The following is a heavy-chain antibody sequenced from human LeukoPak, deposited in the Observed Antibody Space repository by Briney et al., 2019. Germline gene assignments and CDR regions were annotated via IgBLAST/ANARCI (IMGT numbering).Heavy chain of an antibody. CDR1: GYTFTAYY. CDR2: INPNSGGT. D-gene: IGHD5-12*01. CDR3: ARGRGYSGYDFLAGDY. V-gene: IGHV1-2*02. J-gene: IGHJ4*02. Sequence: ASVKVSCKASGYTFTAYYMHWVRQAPGQGLEWMGWINPNSGGTNYAQKFQGRVTMTRDTSISTAYMELSRLRSDDTAVYYCARGRGYSGYDFLAGDYWGQGTLVTVSS.